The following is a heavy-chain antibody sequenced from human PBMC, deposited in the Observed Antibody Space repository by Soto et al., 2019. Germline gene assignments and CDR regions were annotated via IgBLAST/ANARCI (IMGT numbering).Heavy chain of an antibody. V-gene: IGHV3-30*18. CDR1: GFTFSSYG. CDR2: ISYDGSNK. D-gene: IGHD2-21*02. J-gene: IGHJ6*02. CDR3: AKDAVTAIRFFWYYYYGMDV. Sequence: SLRLSCAASGFTFSSYGMHWVLQAPGKGLEWVAVISYDGSNKYYADSVKGRFTISRDNSKNTLYLQMNSLRAEDTAVYYCAKDAVTAIRFFWYYYYGMDVWGQGTTVTVSS.